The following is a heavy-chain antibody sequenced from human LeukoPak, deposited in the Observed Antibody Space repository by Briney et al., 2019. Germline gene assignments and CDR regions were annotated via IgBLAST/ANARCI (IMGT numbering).Heavy chain of an antibody. CDR1: GFTFSSYG. Sequence: PGGYLRLSCAASGFTFSSYGMKWVRQAPGKGLEWVAVIWYDKSNKYYADSVKGRFIISRDNSKNTLYLQMNSLRAEDTAVYYCARGNYDNSGFLDYWGQGTLVTVSS. V-gene: IGHV3-33*01. CDR3: ARGNYDNSGFLDY. D-gene: IGHD3-22*01. J-gene: IGHJ4*02. CDR2: IWYDKSNK.